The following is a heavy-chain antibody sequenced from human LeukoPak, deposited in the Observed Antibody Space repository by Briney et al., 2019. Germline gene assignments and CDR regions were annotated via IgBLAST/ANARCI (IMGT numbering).Heavy chain of an antibody. CDR2: MNPNSGNT. D-gene: IGHD3-10*01. CDR3: ARGTGYYYGSGSYSHFDY. J-gene: IGHJ4*02. CDR1: GYTFTSYD. Sequence: ASVKVSCKASGYTFTSYDINWVRQATGQGLEWMEWMNPNSGNTGYAQKFQGRVTMTRNTSISTAYMELSSLRSEDTAVYYCARGTGYYYGSGSYSHFDYWGQGTLVTVSS. V-gene: IGHV1-8*01.